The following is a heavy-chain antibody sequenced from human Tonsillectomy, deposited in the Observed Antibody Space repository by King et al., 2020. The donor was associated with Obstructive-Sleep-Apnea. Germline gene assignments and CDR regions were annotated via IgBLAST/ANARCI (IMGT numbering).Heavy chain of an antibody. J-gene: IGHJ3*02. CDR2: FYPNGST. CDR3: ARDYYWTAIPRPTDAFDI. Sequence: VQLQESGPGLVKPSETLSLTCTVSDDSLGNYYWNWIRQPAGKGLEWIGRFYPNGSTKYNPSLKSRVTMSVDTSTNQFSLKLRSVTAADTAVYYCARDYYWTAIPRPTDAFDIWGQGTMVIVSS. CDR1: DDSLGNYY. D-gene: IGHD2-21*02. V-gene: IGHV4-4*07.